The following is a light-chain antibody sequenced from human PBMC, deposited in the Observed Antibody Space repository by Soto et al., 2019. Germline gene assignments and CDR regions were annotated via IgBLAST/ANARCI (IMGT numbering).Light chain of an antibody. CDR2: AAS. Sequence: DIQMTQSPSSLSASVGDRVTITCRASQSISSYLNWYQQKPGEAPKLLIYAASSLQSGVPSRFSGSGSGTDFIVTISSLQPEDFATYYCQQSYSTLPTFGGGTKVEIK. J-gene: IGKJ4*01. CDR3: QQSYSTLPT. V-gene: IGKV1-39*01. CDR1: QSISSY.